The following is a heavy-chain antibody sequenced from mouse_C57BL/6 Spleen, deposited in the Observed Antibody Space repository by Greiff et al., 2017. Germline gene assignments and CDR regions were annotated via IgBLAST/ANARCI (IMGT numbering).Heavy chain of an antibody. CDR1: GYTFTSYA. D-gene: IGHD1-1*01. CDR3: ANYYGSSYFDY. J-gene: IGHJ2*01. CDR2: IYPRDGST. Sequence: QVQLQQSGPELVKPGASVKLSCKASGYTFTSYAINWVKQRPGQGLEWIGWIYPRDGSTKYNEKFKGKATLTVDTSSSTAYMELHSLTSEDSAVYFCANYYGSSYFDYWGQGTTLTVSS. V-gene: IGHV1-85*01.